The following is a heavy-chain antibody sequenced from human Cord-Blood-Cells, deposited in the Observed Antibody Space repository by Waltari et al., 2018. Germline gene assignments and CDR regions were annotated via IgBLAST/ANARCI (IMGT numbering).Heavy chain of an antibody. CDR3: ARLGYDSSGYYFDY. V-gene: IGHV4-39*01. CDR2: IYYSGST. J-gene: IGHJ4*02. CDR1: GGPISSSSYY. D-gene: IGHD3-22*01. Sequence: LQLQESGPGLVKPSETLSLTCTVSGGPISSSSYYWGWIRQPPGKGLVWIGSIYYSGSTYYNPSLKSRVTISVDTSKNQFSLKLSSVTAADTAVYYCARLGYDSSGYYFDYWGQGTLVTVSS.